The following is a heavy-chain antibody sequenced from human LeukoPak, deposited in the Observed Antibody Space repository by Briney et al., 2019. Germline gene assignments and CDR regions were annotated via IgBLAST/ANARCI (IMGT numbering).Heavy chain of an antibody. CDR2: INPNSGGT. J-gene: IGHJ4*02. Sequence: GASVKVSCKASGYTLTGYYMHWVRQAPGQGLEWMGWINPNSGGTNYAQKFQGRVTMTRGTSINTAYMELSRLESDDSAVYYCAREGAGRNDYWGQGTLVTVSS. D-gene: IGHD1-1*01. V-gene: IGHV1-2*02. CDR3: AREGAGRNDY. CDR1: GYTLTGYY.